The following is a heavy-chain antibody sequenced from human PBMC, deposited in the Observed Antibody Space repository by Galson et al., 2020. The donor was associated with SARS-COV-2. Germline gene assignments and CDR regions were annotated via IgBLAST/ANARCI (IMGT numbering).Heavy chain of an antibody. J-gene: IGHJ4*02. CDR3: ASNYYDSSGYDTGLGY. CDR2: ISYDGSNK. D-gene: IGHD3-22*01. V-gene: IGHV3-30*03. Sequence: GGSLSLSCAASGFTFSSYGMHWVRQAPGKGLEWVAVISYDGSNKYYADSVKGRFTISRDNSKNTLYLQMNSLRAEDTAVYYCASNYYDSSGYDTGLGYWGQGTLVTVSS. CDR1: GFTFSSYG.